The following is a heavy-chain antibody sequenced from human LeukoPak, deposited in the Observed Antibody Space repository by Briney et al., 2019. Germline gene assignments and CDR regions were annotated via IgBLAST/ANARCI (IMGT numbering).Heavy chain of an antibody. J-gene: IGHJ4*02. CDR3: ARDDTAMATNYFDY. Sequence: GGSLRLSCAASGFTFSDYYMSWIRQAPGKGLEWVSYISSSGSTIYYADSVKGRFTISRDNAKNSLYLQMNSLRAEDTAVYYCARDDTAMATNYFDYWGQGTLVTVSS. CDR2: ISSSGSTI. D-gene: IGHD5-18*01. V-gene: IGHV3-11*01. CDR1: GFTFSDYY.